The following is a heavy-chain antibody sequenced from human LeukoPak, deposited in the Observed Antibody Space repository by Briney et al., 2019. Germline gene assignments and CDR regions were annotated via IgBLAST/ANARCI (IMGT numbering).Heavy chain of an antibody. J-gene: IGHJ6*02. CDR3: ANGDPGPADHPMNDYYYSLDV. Sequence: GGSLRLSCSAAGFTFGSYGMHWVRQAPGKGLEWVAFISYDGNTKYYSGSAKGRFTISRDNSKNTLYLQMNSLRPEDTAVYYCANGDPGPADHPMNDYYYSLDVWGQGTTVIVSS. CDR1: GFTFGSYG. D-gene: IGHD2-2*01. V-gene: IGHV3-30*18. CDR2: ISYDGNTK.